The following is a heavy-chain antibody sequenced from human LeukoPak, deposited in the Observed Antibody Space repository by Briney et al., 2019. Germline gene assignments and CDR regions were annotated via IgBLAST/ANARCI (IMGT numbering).Heavy chain of an antibody. CDR1: GFTFSSYA. D-gene: IGHD4-17*01. J-gene: IGHJ4*02. Sequence: GGSLRLSCAASGFTFSSYAISWVRQAPGKGLEWVSAISGSGGSTYYADSVKGRFTISTDNSKNTLYLQMNSLRAEDTTVSYCAKMGGDYGCLDNWGQGTLVTVPS. CDR3: AKMGGDYGCLDN. V-gene: IGHV3-23*01. CDR2: ISGSGGST.